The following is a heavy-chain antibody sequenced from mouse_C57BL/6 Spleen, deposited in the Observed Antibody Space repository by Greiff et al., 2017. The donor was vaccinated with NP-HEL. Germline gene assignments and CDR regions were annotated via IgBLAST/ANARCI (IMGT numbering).Heavy chain of an antibody. CDR3: ARRPDYLYAMDY. Sequence: EVKVVESGGGLVKPGGSLKLSCAASGFTFSSYTMSWVRQTPEKRLEWVATISGGGGNTYYPDSVKGRFTISRDNAKNTLYLQMSSLRSEDTALYYCARRPDYLYAMDYWGQGTSVTVSS. CDR2: ISGGGGNT. D-gene: IGHD2-4*01. CDR1: GFTFSSYT. J-gene: IGHJ4*01. V-gene: IGHV5-9*01.